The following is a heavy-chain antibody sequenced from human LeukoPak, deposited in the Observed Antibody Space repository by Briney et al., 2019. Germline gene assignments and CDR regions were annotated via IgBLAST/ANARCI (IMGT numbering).Heavy chain of an antibody. D-gene: IGHD4-11*01. CDR3: ARGSNP. Sequence: SQTLSLTCTVSGCSISSGSYYWSWIRQPAGKGLEWIGRIYTSGSTNYNPSLKSRVTISIDTSKNQFSLNLSSVTAADTAVYYCARGSNPWGQGTLVTVSS. CDR2: IYTSGST. V-gene: IGHV4-61*02. J-gene: IGHJ5*02. CDR1: GCSISSGSYY.